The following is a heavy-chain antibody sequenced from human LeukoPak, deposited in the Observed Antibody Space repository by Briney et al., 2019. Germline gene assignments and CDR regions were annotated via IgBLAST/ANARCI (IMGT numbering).Heavy chain of an antibody. CDR2: ISSSGGST. J-gene: IGHJ4*02. Sequence: GGSLRLSCAASGFTFSSYAMSWVRQAPGKGLEWVSAISSSGGSTYYADSVKGRFTISRDNSKNTLYLQMNSLRAEDTAVYYCAKPTVYAMTPFDYWGQGTLVTVSS. D-gene: IGHD2-8*01. CDR1: GFTFSSYA. CDR3: AKPTVYAMTPFDY. V-gene: IGHV3-23*01.